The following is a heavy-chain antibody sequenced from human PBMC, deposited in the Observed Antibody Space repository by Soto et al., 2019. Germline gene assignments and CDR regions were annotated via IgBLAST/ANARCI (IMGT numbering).Heavy chain of an antibody. CDR2: IYYSGST. CDR3: ARANVHYDFWSGPQNDDAFDI. D-gene: IGHD3-3*01. CDR1: GGSISSSSYY. V-gene: IGHV4-39*01. Sequence: SETLSLTCTVSGGSISSSSYYWGWILHPPGKGLEWIGSIYYSGSTYYNPSLKSRVTISVDTSKNQFSLKLSSVTAADTAVYYCARANVHYDFWSGPQNDDAFDIWGQGTMVTVSS. J-gene: IGHJ3*02.